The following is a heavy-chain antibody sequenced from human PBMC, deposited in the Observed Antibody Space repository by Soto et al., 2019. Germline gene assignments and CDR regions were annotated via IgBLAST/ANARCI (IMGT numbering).Heavy chain of an antibody. CDR1: GFSLSTSGMG. CDR3: AHYSTPSSFDY. J-gene: IGHJ4*02. CDR2: IYWDDDK. V-gene: IGHV2-5*02. D-gene: IGHD6-13*01. Sequence: QITLKESGPTLVKPTQTFTLACTFSGFSLSTSGMGVGWIRQPPGKALEWLALIYWDDDKRYRPSLKSSLTITKDTSKNQVDLTMTNLDPADTATYYCAHYSTPSSFDYWCQGTLVTVSS.